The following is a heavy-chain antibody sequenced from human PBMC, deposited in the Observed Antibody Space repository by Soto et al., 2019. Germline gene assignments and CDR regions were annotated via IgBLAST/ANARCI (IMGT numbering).Heavy chain of an antibody. Sequence: ITLKESGPTLVKPTQTLTLTCTFSGFSLTTYGVGVGWIRQPPGKALQWLALIYWDDDKRYCPSLKSRLTITKDTSKNQVVLTMTNMDPVDTATYFCAHRLTLNSDWNYGRFDYWGQGTLVTVSS. V-gene: IGHV2-5*02. J-gene: IGHJ4*02. CDR1: GFSLTTYGVG. CDR3: AHRLTLNSDWNYGRFDY. D-gene: IGHD1-7*01. CDR2: IYWDDDK.